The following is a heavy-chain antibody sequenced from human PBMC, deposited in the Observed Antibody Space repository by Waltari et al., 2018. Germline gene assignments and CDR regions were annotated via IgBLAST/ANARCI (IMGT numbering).Heavy chain of an antibody. CDR2: IYYSGTT. D-gene: IGHD6-13*01. J-gene: IGHJ5*02. V-gene: IGHV4-39*07. Sequence: QLQLQESGPGLVKPSETLSLTCTVSGGSISSSSYYWGWIRQPPGKGLAWIGSIYYSGTTYYNPSLKSRITISVDTAKNQFSLKLSSVTAADTAVYYCATDLGTAGPEDNWFDPWGQGTLVTVSS. CDR3: ATDLGTAGPEDNWFDP. CDR1: GGSISSSSYY.